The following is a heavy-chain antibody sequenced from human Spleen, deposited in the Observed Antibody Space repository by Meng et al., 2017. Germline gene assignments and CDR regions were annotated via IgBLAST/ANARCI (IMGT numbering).Heavy chain of an antibody. CDR1: GWSFSDYY. V-gene: IGHV4-34*01. CDR2: INHSGST. Sequence: QAPLHRWGAVRLKPSETLSLTCVVSGWSFSDYYWSWIRQPPGKGLEWIGEINHSGSTNSNPSLESRATISVDTSQNNLSLKLSSVTAADSAVYYCARGPTTMAHDFDYWGQGTLVTVFS. J-gene: IGHJ4*02. D-gene: IGHD4-11*01. CDR3: ARGPTTMAHDFDY.